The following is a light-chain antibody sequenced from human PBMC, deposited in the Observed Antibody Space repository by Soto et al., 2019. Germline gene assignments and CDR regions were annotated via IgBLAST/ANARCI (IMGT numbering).Light chain of an antibody. CDR2: DVS. CDR3: QYQGS. Sequence: IVLTQSRDILSLSPGQRATLSCRASQSVSRRYLAWYQQKPGQAPILLIYDVSERASDIPDRFSGSGSGTDFTLTINRLVPEDVAVYYCQYQGSFGGGTKGEIE. J-gene: IGKJ4*01. CDR1: QSVSRRY. V-gene: IGKV3-20*01.